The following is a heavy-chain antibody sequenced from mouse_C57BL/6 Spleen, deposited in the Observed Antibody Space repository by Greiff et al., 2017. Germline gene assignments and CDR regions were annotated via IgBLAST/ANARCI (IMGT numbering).Heavy chain of an antibody. D-gene: IGHD1-1*01. J-gene: IGHJ2*01. CDR2: IYPRSGNT. Sequence: QVQLQQSGAELARPGASVKLSCKASGYTFTSYGISWVKQRTGQGLEWIGEIYPRSGNTYYNEKFKGKATLTADKSSSTAYMELRSLTSEDSAVYFCAREGATVAHFDYWGQGTTLTVSS. V-gene: IGHV1-81*01. CDR3: AREGATVAHFDY. CDR1: GYTFTSYG.